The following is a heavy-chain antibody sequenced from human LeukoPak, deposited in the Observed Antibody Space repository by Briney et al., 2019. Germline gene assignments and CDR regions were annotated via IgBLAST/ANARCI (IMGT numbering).Heavy chain of an antibody. CDR3: ARAGGVTTAPLDLDI. Sequence: SETLSLTCSVSGDSLRNYLWRWMGQPAGKGLEWVGHIHYSENTDYNPSLKSRVTISLDVSKNQFFLKLNSVTAADTAVYYCARAGGVTTAPLDLDIWGRGTQVTVSA. J-gene: IGHJ2*01. D-gene: IGHD4-17*01. CDR2: IHYSENT. V-gene: IGHV4-59*01. CDR1: GDSLRNYL.